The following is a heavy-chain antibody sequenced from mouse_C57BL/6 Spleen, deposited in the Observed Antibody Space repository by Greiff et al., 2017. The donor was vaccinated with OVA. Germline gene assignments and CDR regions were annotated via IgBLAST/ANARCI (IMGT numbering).Heavy chain of an antibody. CDR3: AWMGSSYYFDV. V-gene: IGHV1-64*01. Sequence: VQLQQPGAELVKPGASVKLSCKASGYTFTSYWMHWVKQRPGQGLEWIGMIHPNSGSTNYNEKFKSKATLTVDKSSSTAYMQLSSLTSEYSAVDYCAWMGSSYYFDVWGTGTTVTVSA. CDR2: IHPNSGST. D-gene: IGHD1-1*01. J-gene: IGHJ1*03. CDR1: GYTFTSYW.